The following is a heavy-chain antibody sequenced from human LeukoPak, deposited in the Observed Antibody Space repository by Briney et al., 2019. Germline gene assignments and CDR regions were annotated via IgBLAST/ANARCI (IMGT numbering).Heavy chain of an antibody. Sequence: AGGSLRLSCAASGFTFSSYSMNWVRQAPGKGLEWVSYISSSSSTIYYADSVKGRFTISRDNAKNSLYLQMNSLRAEDTAVYYCATPYSGGYHGFDIWGQGTMVTVSS. J-gene: IGHJ3*02. V-gene: IGHV3-48*01. D-gene: IGHD1-26*01. CDR1: GFTFSSYS. CDR3: ATPYSGGYHGFDI. CDR2: ISSSSSTI.